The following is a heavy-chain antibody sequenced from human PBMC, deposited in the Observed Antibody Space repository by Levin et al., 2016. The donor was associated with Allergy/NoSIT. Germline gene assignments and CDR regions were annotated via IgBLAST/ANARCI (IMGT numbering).Heavy chain of an antibody. D-gene: IGHD6-13*01. Sequence: ASVKVSCKASGYTFTGYYMHWVRQAPGQGLEWMGRINPNSGGTNYAQKFQGRVTMTRDTSISTAYMELSRLRSDDTVVYYCARGRPLGYSSSWYQVPLDYWGQGTLVTVSS. V-gene: IGHV1-2*05. J-gene: IGHJ4*02. CDR2: INPNSGGT. CDR3: ARGRPLGYSSSWYQVPLDY. CDR1: GYTFTGYY.